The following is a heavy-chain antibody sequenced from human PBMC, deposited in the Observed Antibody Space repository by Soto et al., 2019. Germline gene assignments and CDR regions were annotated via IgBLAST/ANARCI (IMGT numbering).Heavy chain of an antibody. CDR3: ASKPPTTIFGVVPPGT. V-gene: IGHV4-30-4*01. CDR1: GGSISSGDYY. Sequence: SETLSLTCTVSGGSISSGDYYWSWIRQPPGKGLEWIGYIYYSGSTYYNPSLKSRVTISVDTSKNRFSLKLSSVTAADTAVYYCASKPPTTIFGVVPPGTWGQGTLVTVSS. CDR2: IYYSGST. J-gene: IGHJ4*02. D-gene: IGHD3-3*01.